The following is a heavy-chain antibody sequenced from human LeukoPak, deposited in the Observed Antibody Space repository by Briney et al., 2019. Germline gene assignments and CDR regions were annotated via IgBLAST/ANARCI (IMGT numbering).Heavy chain of an antibody. Sequence: SETLPLTCSVSGGSISSYYWTWIRQSPGKGLEYVAYIFYNVYTDYNPSLKSRVSVSVDTSKKQVSLKLSSVTAADTAVYYCARDLFSSQHLYSYGITSHAFDIWGQGTMVTVSS. CDR2: IFYNVYT. J-gene: IGHJ3*02. CDR1: GGSISSYY. V-gene: IGHV4-59*12. CDR3: ARDLFSSQHLYSYGITSHAFDI. D-gene: IGHD5-18*01.